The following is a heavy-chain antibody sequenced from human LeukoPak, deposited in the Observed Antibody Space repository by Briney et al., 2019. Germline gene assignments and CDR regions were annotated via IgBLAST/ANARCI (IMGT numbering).Heavy chain of an antibody. CDR2: INHSGST. CDR1: GGSFSGYY. J-gene: IGHJ4*02. CDR3: ARGGAAWGWLLKGVFDY. V-gene: IGHV4-34*01. Sequence: SETLSLTCAVHGGSFSGYYWSWIRQPPGKGLEWIGEINHSGSTNYNPSLKSRVTISVDTSKNQFSLKLSSVTAADTAVYYCARGGAAWGWLLKGVFDYWGQGTLVTVSS. D-gene: IGHD5-24*01.